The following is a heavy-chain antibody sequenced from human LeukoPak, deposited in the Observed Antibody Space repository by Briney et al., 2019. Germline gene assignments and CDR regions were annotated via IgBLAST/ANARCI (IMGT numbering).Heavy chain of an antibody. Sequence: GGSLRLSCEASGFTFSSYEMNWVRQAPGKGLEWISYIITSGATMYADSVKGRFTISRDNAKNSLYLQMTSLRAEDTAVYYCARHNGWYDYWGQGTLVTVSS. J-gene: IGHJ4*02. D-gene: IGHD6-19*01. CDR2: IITSGATM. V-gene: IGHV3-48*03. CDR1: GFTFSSYE. CDR3: ARHNGWYDY.